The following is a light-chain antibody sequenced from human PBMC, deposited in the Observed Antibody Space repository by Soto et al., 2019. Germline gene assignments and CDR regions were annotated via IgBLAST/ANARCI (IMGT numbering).Light chain of an antibody. Sequence: DIQMTQSPSSLSASVGDRVTITCRASQSISRFLNWYQQKPGTAPKLLIYVASTLQGGVPSRFSGSGSGTDFTLTISSLHPEDFATYYCQQSYTTPQTFGQGTNVQT. CDR2: VAS. J-gene: IGKJ1*01. CDR3: QQSYTTPQT. CDR1: QSISRF. V-gene: IGKV1-39*01.